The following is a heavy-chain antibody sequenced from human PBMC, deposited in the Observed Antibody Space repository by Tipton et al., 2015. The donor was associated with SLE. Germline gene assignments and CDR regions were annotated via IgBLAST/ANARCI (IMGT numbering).Heavy chain of an antibody. Sequence: TLSLTCTVSGASISSGSYYWNWIRQPAGKGLEWIGRIYNTVSTNYKSSLQSRVTISLDTSNNQFSLRLHSVTVADTAVYYCARGGLYETSAYSVGFDIWGQGTLVTVSP. CDR2: IYNTVST. CDR3: ARGGLYETSAYSVGFDI. V-gene: IGHV4-61*02. J-gene: IGHJ3*02. D-gene: IGHD3-22*01. CDR1: GASISSGSYY.